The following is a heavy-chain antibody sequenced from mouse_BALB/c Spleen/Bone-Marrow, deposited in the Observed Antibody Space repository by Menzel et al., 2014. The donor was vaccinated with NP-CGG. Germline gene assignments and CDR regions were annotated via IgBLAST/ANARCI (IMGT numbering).Heavy chain of an antibody. Sequence: EVQLQQSGAELVKPGASVKLSCTASGFNIKDTYIHWVKQRPEQGLEWIGRIDPANDNTKYDPKFQGKATITADTFSSTAYLQLSSLTSEDTAVYYCASYVYGYYFDYWGQGTTLTVSS. CDR2: IDPANDNT. J-gene: IGHJ2*01. CDR1: GFNIKDTY. D-gene: IGHD2-2*01. CDR3: ASYVYGYYFDY. V-gene: IGHV14-3*02.